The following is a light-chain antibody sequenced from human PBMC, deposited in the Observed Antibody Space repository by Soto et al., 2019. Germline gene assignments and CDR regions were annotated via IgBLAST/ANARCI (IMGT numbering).Light chain of an antibody. CDR1: SSNIGAGYD. CDR2: GNS. Sequence: QSVLTQPNSVSGAPGQRVTISCTGSSSNIGAGYDVHWYQQLPGTAPKLLIYGNSNRPSGVPDRFSGSKSGTSASLAITGLQSEDEADYYCQSYDSTLSGVVFGGGTKLTV. CDR3: QSYDSTLSGVV. J-gene: IGLJ2*01. V-gene: IGLV1-40*01.